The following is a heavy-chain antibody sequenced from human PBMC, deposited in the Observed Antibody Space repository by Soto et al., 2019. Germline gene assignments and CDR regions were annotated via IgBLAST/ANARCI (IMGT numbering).Heavy chain of an antibody. CDR1: GFTFSSYA. D-gene: IGHD6-19*01. V-gene: IGHV3-48*01. CDR3: ARGWAAVAGPLDY. J-gene: IGHJ4*02. Sequence: GGSLRLSCAASGFTFSSYAMSWVRQAPGKGLEWVSYISSSSSTIYYADSVKGRFTISRDNAKNSLYLQMNSLRAEDTAVYYCARGWAAVAGPLDYWGQGTLVTVSS. CDR2: ISSSSSTI.